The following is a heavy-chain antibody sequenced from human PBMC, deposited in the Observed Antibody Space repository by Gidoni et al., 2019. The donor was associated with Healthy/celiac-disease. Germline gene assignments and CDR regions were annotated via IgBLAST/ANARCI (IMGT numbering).Heavy chain of an antibody. V-gene: IGHV5-10-1*01. CDR2: IDPSDSYT. CDR1: GYSFTSYW. Sequence: EVQLVQSGAEVKKPGESLRISCKGSGYSFTSYWISWVRQMPGKGLEWMGRIDPSDSYTNYSPSFQGHVTISADKSISTAYLQWSSLKASDTAMYYCARTRSYYGSGSYWYMDVWGKGTTVTVSS. D-gene: IGHD3-10*01. CDR3: ARTRSYYGSGSYWYMDV. J-gene: IGHJ6*03.